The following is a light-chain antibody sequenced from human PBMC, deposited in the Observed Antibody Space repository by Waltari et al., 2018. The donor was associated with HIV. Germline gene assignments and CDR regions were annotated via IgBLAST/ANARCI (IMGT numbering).Light chain of an antibody. V-gene: IGLV3-19*01. CDR2: GKN. CDR1: SLGPYY. J-gene: IGLJ2*01. Sequence: SSDLTQDPAVSVALGQAVRITCQVDSLGPYYAIWYQQNPGKAPVLVIYGKNVRPSGVPDRFSGSNSGNTASLTITGAQAEDEADYYCDARDSSGDHLKFGGGTKLTVL. CDR3: DARDSSGDHLK.